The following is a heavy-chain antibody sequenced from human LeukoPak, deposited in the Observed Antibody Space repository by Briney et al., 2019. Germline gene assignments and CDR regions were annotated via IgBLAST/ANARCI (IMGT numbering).Heavy chain of an antibody. CDR2: IHTTGGT. D-gene: IGHD2-15*01. CDR3: ARGGGNRHFDS. V-gene: IGHV4-4*07. Sequence: SETLSLTCSVSVGFTTYDYWTWIRQPAGKAPEWIGRIHTTGGTNYNPSLKSRLTMTLDKSKKQFSLKVTSMTAADTALYYCARGGGNRHFDSWGQGILVTVSS. CDR1: VGFTTYDY. J-gene: IGHJ4*02.